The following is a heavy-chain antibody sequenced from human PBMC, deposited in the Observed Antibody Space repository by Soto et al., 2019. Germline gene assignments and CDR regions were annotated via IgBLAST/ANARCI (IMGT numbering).Heavy chain of an antibody. CDR3: VREGRHTAMFSGFDY. V-gene: IGHV3-33*01. Sequence: QVDLVESGGGVVQPGESLRLSCATSGFTFSEDAMHWVRQATGKGLEWVAVIWYDGSKKHYADSVKGRFTISRDNSKNTLFLQMNSLTAEDTAVYWCVREGRHTAMFSGFDYWGQGTRVTASS. CDR2: IWYDGSKK. J-gene: IGHJ4*02. D-gene: IGHD5-18*01. CDR1: GFTFSEDA.